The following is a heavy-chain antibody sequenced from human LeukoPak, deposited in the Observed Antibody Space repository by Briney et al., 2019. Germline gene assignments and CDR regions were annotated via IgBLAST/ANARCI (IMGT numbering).Heavy chain of an antibody. D-gene: IGHD6-19*01. CDR3: AKGLRYSSGWYSRGGMDV. Sequence: PGGSLRLSCVASKFTFTSYAMNWVRQAPGKGLEWVSVISGSGGSTYYADSVKGRFTISRDNSKNTLYLQMNSLRAEDTALYYCAKGLRYSSGWYSRGGMDVWGQGTTATVSS. J-gene: IGHJ6*02. CDR2: ISGSGGST. CDR1: KFTFTSYA. V-gene: IGHV3-23*01.